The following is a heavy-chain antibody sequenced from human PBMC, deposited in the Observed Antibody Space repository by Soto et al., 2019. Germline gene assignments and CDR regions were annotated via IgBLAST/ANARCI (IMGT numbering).Heavy chain of an antibody. CDR2: IYYSGST. Sequence: QVQLQESGPGLVKPSQTLSLTCTVSGGSISSGGYYWRWIRQHPGKGLEWIGYIYYSGSTYYNPSLKSRVTLSVDTSKNQFSLKLSSVTAADTAVYYCARSGAGWLRSSPLNYYYMDVWGKGTTVTVSS. CDR1: GGSISSGGYY. CDR3: ARSGAGWLRSSPLNYYYMDV. D-gene: IGHD5-12*01. V-gene: IGHV4-31*03. J-gene: IGHJ6*03.